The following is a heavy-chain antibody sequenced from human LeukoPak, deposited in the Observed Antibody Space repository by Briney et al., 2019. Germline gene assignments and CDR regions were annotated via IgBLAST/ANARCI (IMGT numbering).Heavy chain of an antibody. CDR1: GFTLSSYA. Sequence: GGSLRLSCAASGFTLSSYAMSWVRQAPGKGLEWVSATSSSDAGTYYAESVRGRFTISRGNSKNTLYLQMNSLRAEDTAVYYCAREFGELVCDYWGQGTLVTVSS. J-gene: IGHJ4*02. V-gene: IGHV3-23*01. D-gene: IGHD3-10*01. CDR2: TSSSDAGT. CDR3: AREFGELVCDY.